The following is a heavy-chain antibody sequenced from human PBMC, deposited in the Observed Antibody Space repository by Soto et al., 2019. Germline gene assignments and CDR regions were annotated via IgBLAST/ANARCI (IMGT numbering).Heavy chain of an antibody. CDR3: AREPATAKPEGVDF. J-gene: IGHJ4*02. Sequence: ASVKVSCKASGYTFSDYYIHWVRQAPGQGLEWMGWINPNSGGTKYAPKFQGGVTMTRDTSITTAYMELSRLRSGDTAVYYCAREPATAKPEGVDFWGQGTLVTSPQ. CDR1: GYTFSDYY. D-gene: IGHD1-1*01. CDR2: INPNSGGT. V-gene: IGHV1-2*02.